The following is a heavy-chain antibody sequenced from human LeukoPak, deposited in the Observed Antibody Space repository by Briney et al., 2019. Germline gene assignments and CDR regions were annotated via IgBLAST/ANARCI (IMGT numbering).Heavy chain of an antibody. CDR1: GFSFRSYG. V-gene: IGHV3-30*03. J-gene: IGHJ4*02. CDR2: ISYDGTNK. D-gene: IGHD4-17*01. CDR3: ARDPTVTHPFDS. Sequence: TGRSLRLSCAASGFSFRSYGMHWVRQAPGKGLEWVAPISYDGTNKYYADSVKGRFTISRDNSRDTLYLQMNSLRAEDTAMYYCARDPTVTHPFDSWGQGTQITVSS.